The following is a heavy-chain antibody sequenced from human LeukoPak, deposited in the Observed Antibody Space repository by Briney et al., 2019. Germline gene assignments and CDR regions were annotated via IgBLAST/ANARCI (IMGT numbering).Heavy chain of an antibody. V-gene: IGHV3-11*01. J-gene: IGHJ4*02. D-gene: IGHD3-16*02. CDR1: GFTFSDYY. CDR2: ISSSGRTI. Sequence: GGSLRLSCAASGFTFSDYYMSWIRQAPGEGLEWVSYISSSGRTIQHAASVKGRFTIARDNAKNSLYLQMNSLRAEDTAVYYCARDKEITFGGVIVRKDYWGQGTLVTVSS. CDR3: ARDKEITFGGVIVRKDY.